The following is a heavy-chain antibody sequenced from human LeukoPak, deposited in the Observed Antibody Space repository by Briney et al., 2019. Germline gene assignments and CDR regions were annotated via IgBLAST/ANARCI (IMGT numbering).Heavy chain of an antibody. D-gene: IGHD4-17*01. CDR3: ARDGGYGDYVRYAFDI. CDR1: GFTFSSYG. CDR2: ISYDGSNK. Sequence: PGRSLRLSCAASGFTFSSYGMHWVRQAPGKGLEWVAVISYDGSNKYYADSVKGRFTISRDNSKNTLYLQMNSLRAEDTAVYYCARDGGYGDYVRYAFDIWGQGTMVTVSS. J-gene: IGHJ3*02. V-gene: IGHV3-30*03.